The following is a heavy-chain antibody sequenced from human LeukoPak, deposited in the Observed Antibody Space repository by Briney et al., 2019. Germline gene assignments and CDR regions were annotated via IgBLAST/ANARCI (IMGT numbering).Heavy chain of an antibody. CDR1: GFTFNSYA. CDR3: AKVDFHDSSGDLDC. Sequence: GGSLRLSCAASGFTFNSYAMSWVRQAPGKGLEGVSALSGSGSSTYYADSVKGRFTISRDNSKNRLYLQMNSLRAEDTAVYYCAKVDFHDSSGDLDCWGQGTLVTVSS. CDR2: LSGSGSST. D-gene: IGHD3-22*01. V-gene: IGHV3-23*01. J-gene: IGHJ4*02.